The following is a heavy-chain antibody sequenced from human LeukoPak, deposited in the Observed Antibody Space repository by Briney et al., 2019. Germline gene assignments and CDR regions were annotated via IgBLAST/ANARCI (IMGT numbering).Heavy chain of an antibody. J-gene: IGHJ2*01. CDR3: ANPWGSGWYFDL. D-gene: IGHD7-27*01. CDR1: GFAFSSFA. Sequence: GGSLRLSCAASGFAFSSFAMNWVRQAPGKGLEWVSRIGSSDGRTYYADTVRGRFTISRDNPKNTLYLQMNSLRDDDTAVYYCANPWGSGWYFDLWGRGTLVTVSS. V-gene: IGHV3-23*01. CDR2: IGSSDGRT.